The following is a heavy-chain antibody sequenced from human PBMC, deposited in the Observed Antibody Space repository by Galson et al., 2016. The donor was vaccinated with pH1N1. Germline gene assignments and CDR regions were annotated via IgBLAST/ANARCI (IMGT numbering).Heavy chain of an antibody. Sequence: LSLTCDVSAYLISSCCYWGWIRQPPGKGLEWIGSIYHNGDTNRSPSLKSRLTISVDTSKNLSSVAAADTAVYYCASLAASSTLDYHYGIDAWGQGTTVIVSS. CDR2: IYHNGDT. V-gene: IGHV4-38-2*01. J-gene: IGHJ6*02. D-gene: IGHD1-1*01. CDR3: ASLAASSTLDYHYGIDA. CDR1: AYLISSCCY.